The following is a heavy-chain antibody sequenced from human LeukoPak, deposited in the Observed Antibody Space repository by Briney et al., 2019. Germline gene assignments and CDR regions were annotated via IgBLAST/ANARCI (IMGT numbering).Heavy chain of an antibody. Sequence: GSLRLSCSASGXTFSSYAMTWVRQAPGKGLEWVSTISVSGGSTYYADSVKGRFTISRDNSKNTLYLQMNSLRAEDTAIYYCAKYFYSNYYYGMDVWGQGTTVTVSS. CDR2: ISVSGGST. D-gene: IGHD4-11*01. J-gene: IGHJ6*02. CDR3: AKYFYSNYYYGMDV. V-gene: IGHV3-23*01. CDR1: GXTFSSYA.